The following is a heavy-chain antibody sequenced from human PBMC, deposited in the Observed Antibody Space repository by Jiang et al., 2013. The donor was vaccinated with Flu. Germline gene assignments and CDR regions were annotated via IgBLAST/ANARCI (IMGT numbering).Heavy chain of an antibody. V-gene: IGHV3-23*04. CDR2: TSGSGGST. CDR3: AKHNRGGSYSHFDY. Sequence: QLVESGGGVVQPGRSLRLSCAGSGFTFSSYAMSWVRQAPGKGLEWVSGTSGSGGSTYYADSVKGRSTIYRDNSKNTLYLEMNSLRAEDTAVYYCAKHNRGGSYSHFDYWGQGTLVTVSS. D-gene: IGHD1-26*01. J-gene: IGHJ4*02. CDR1: GFTFSSYA.